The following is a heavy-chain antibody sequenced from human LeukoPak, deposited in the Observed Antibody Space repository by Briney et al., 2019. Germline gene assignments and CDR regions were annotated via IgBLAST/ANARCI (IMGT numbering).Heavy chain of an antibody. Sequence: GRSLRLSCAASGFTFSSYGMHWVRQAPGKGLEWVAVISYDGSNKYYADSVKGRFTISRDNSKNTLYLQMNSLRAEDTAVYYCAKFPYGGYGTEYAFDIWGQGTMVSVSS. CDR1: GFTFSSYG. CDR2: ISYDGSNK. J-gene: IGHJ3*02. CDR3: AKFPYGGYGTEYAFDI. V-gene: IGHV3-30*18. D-gene: IGHD4-23*01.